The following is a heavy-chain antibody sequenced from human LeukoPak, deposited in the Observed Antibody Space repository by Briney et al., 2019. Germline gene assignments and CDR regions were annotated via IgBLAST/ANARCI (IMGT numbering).Heavy chain of an antibody. CDR1: GFTFSSYN. D-gene: IGHD6-13*01. V-gene: IGHV3-21*04. CDR2: IGGSGSYI. Sequence: GGSLRLSCAASGFTFSSYNMNWVRQAPGKGLEWVSSIGGSGSYIFYADSVKGRFTISRDNSKNRLYLQMNSLRAEDTAVYYCASNGYSSSWYFDYWGQGTLVTVSS. J-gene: IGHJ4*02. CDR3: ASNGYSSSWYFDY.